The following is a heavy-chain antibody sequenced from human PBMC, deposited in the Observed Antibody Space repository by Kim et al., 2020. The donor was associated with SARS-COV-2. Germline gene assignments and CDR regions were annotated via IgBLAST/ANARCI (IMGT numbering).Heavy chain of an antibody. CDR2: IYSGRYT. CDR1: GFSVNSNN. J-gene: IGHJ4*02. V-gene: IGHV3-53*01. CDR3: ARDRRRSLDY. Sequence: GGSLRLSCAASGFSVNSNNINWVRQAPGKGLEWVAVIYSGRYTYYADSVRDRFTISRDNSKNTVYLQMNSLRVDDTAVYFCARDRRRSLDYWGQGTLVVVSS.